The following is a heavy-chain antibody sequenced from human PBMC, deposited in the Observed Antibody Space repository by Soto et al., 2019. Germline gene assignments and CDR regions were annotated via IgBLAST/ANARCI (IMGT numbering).Heavy chain of an antibody. CDR1: GGSISSYD. CDR2: INHSGST. CDR3: ARGAPERKARRWFDP. Sequence: SETPSLTCTVSGGSISSYDWSWIRQPPGKGLEWIGEINHSGSTNYNPSLKSRVTISVDTSKKQFSLKLSSVTAADTAVYYCARGAPERKARRWFDPWGQGTLVTVSS. J-gene: IGHJ5*02. D-gene: IGHD1-26*01. V-gene: IGHV4-34*01.